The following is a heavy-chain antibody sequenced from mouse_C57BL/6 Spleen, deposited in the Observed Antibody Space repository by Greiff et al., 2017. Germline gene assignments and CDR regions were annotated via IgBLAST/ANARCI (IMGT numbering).Heavy chain of an antibody. D-gene: IGHD1-1*01. CDR3: ATLHYYGSSYWVDY. J-gene: IGHJ4*01. CDR2: IDPSDSYT. Sequence: QVQLQQPGAELVMPGASVKLSCKASGYTFTSYWMHWVKQRPGQGLEWIGEIDPSDSYTNYNQKFKGKSTLTVDKSSSTAYMQLSSLTSEDSAVDYGATLHYYGSSYWVDYWGQGTSVTVSS. CDR1: GYTFTSYW. V-gene: IGHV1-69*01.